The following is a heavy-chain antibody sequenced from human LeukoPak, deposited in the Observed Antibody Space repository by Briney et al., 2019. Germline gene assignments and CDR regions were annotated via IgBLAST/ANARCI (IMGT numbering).Heavy chain of an antibody. CDR2: IYYSGST. D-gene: IGHD3-10*01. CDR1: GGSISSGGYY. V-gene: IGHV4-31*03. Sequence: SETLSLTCTVSGGSISSGGYYWSWIRQHPGKGLEWIGYIYYSGSTYYNPSLKSRVTISVDTSKNQFSLKLSSVTAADTAVYYCAGDPFGDAFDIWGQGTMVTVSS. CDR3: AGDPFGDAFDI. J-gene: IGHJ3*02.